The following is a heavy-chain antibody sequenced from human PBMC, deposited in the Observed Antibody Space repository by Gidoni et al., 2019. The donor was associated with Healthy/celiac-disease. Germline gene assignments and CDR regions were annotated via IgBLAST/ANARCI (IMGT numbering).Heavy chain of an antibody. CDR1: GYTFPRYD. CDR2: INPNSGGT. D-gene: IGHD3-22*01. J-gene: IGHJ3*02. V-gene: IGHV1-2*02. Sequence: QVQLVQSGAEVKKPGASVTVSCKASGYTFPRYDMHWVRQAPGQGLEWMGWINPNSGGTNYAQKFQGRVTMTRDTSISTAYMELSRLRSDDTAVYYCARTYYYDSSGYDDAFDIWGQGTMVTVSS. CDR3: ARTYYYDSSGYDDAFDI.